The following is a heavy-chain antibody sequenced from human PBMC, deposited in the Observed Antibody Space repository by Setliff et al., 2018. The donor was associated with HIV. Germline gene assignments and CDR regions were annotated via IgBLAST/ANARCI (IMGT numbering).Heavy chain of an antibody. J-gene: IGHJ5*02. D-gene: IGHD1-26*01. V-gene: IGHV1-18*01. CDR2: ISAYNGNT. CDR3: ARARLQGIVTAVGPRDNCFDP. Sequence: GASVKVSCKASGYSFINYGISWVRQAPGQGLEWMGWISAYNGNTDYATRLLGRVTMTTDTSTSTPYMELRSLSSDDTAVYYCARARLQGIVTAVGPRDNCFDPWGQGTRVTVS. CDR1: GYSFINYG.